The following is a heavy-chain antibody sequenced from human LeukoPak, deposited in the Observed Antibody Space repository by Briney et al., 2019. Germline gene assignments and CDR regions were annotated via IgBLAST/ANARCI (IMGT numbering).Heavy chain of an antibody. CDR3: ARVSVVYGMDV. CDR1: GGPSSSNY. V-gene: IGHV4-59*01. CDR2: MYYTGST. J-gene: IGHJ6*02. Sequence: SETLSVTCSVSGGPSSSNYWAWIRQPPGKGLEWIGYMYYTGSTNYNPSLKSRVTILLATSKNQFSLKLSSVTAADTAVYYCARVSVVYGMDVWGRGTTVTVSS.